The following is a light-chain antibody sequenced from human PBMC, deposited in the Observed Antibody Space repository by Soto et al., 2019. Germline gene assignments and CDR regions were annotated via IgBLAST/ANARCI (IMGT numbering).Light chain of an antibody. J-gene: IGLJ1*01. V-gene: IGLV2-14*01. CDR2: DVS. CDR1: SSDVGGYNY. Sequence: QSALTQPASLSGSPGQSITLSCTGTSSDVGGYNYVSWYQQHPGKAPKLMIYDVSNRPSGVSDRFSGSKSGNTASLTISGLQTEDEADYYCSSYASSSTFVFGTGTKLTVL. CDR3: SSYASSSTFV.